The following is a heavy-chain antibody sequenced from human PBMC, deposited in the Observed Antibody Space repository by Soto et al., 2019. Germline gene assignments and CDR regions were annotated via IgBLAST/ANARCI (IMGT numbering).Heavy chain of an antibody. J-gene: IGHJ3*02. V-gene: IGHV1-2*04. Sequence: ASVKVSCKASGYTFTGYYMHWVRQAPGQGLEWMGWINPNSGGTNYAQKFQGWVTMTRDTSISTAYMELSRLRSDDTAVYYCARANLELRNDAFDILGQGTMVTVSS. CDR3: ARANLELRNDAFDI. D-gene: IGHD1-26*01. CDR1: GYTFTGYY. CDR2: INPNSGGT.